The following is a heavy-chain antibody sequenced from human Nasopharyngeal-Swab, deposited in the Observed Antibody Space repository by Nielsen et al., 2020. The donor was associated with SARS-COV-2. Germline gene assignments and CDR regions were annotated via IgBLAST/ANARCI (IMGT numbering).Heavy chain of an antibody. CDR1: GFDVSGNY. CDR2: MYAGGDI. CDR3: AKGTDSDYDFWSGYPTTLDS. J-gene: IGHJ4*02. V-gene: IGHV3-53*01. Sequence: GESLKISCAASGFDVSGNYMSWFRQAPGKGLEWVSVMYAGGDIYYADSVKGRFTISRDSSKNTLYLQMNSLRAEDTALYYCAKGTDSDYDFWSGYPTTLDSWGQGTLVTVSS. D-gene: IGHD3-3*01.